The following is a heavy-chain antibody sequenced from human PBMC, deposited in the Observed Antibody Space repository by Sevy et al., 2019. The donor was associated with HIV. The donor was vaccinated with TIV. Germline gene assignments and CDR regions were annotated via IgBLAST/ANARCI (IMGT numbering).Heavy chain of an antibody. V-gene: IGHV3-9*01. CDR2: ISWNSGSI. CDR3: ARGRITIFGVVIPPFDY. CDR1: GFTFDDYA. Sequence: GGSLRLSCAASGFTFDDYAMHWVRQAPGKGLEWVSGISWNSGSIGYADSVKGRFTISRDNAKNSLYLQMNSLRAEDTALYYCARGRITIFGVVIPPFDYWVQGTLVTVSS. J-gene: IGHJ4*02. D-gene: IGHD3-3*01.